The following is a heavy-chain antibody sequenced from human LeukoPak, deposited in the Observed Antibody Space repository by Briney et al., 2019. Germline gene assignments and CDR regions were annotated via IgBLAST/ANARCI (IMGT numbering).Heavy chain of an antibody. D-gene: IGHD3-3*01. CDR2: ISAYNGNT. CDR3: VRGGNESGIYY. Sequence: ASVRVSCKASGYTFTSYGISWVRQARGQGLEWMGWISAYNGNTNYAQKLQGRVTMTTDTSTSTAYTGLRSLRPDDTAVYYCVRGGNESGIYYWGQGALVTVSS. J-gene: IGHJ4*02. CDR1: GYTFTSYG. V-gene: IGHV1-18*01.